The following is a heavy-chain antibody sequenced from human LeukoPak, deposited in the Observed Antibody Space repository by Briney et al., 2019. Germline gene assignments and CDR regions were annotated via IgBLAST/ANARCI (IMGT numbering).Heavy chain of an antibody. Sequence: GESLRLSCAASGFTFSSYAMSWVRQAPGKGLEWVSAISGSGGSTYYADSVKGRFTISRDNSKNTLYLQMNSLRAEDTAVYYCAKDSSSWYKVYYFDYWGQGTLVTVSS. D-gene: IGHD6-13*01. V-gene: IGHV3-23*01. CDR3: AKDSSSWYKVYYFDY. CDR1: GFTFSSYA. J-gene: IGHJ4*02. CDR2: ISGSGGST.